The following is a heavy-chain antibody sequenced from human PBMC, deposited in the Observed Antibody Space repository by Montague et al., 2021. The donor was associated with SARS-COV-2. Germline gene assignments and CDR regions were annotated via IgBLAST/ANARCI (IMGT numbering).Heavy chain of an antibody. CDR3: ARTYYDILPGYYYDMDV. J-gene: IGHJ6*02. V-gene: IGHV2-70*11. D-gene: IGHD3-9*01. CDR2: VDWDDDK. Sequence: PALVKPTQTLTLTCTFSGFSLSTSGMCVSWIRQPPGKALEWLARVDWDDDKYYSTSLKTRLTISKDTSKNQVVLTMTNMDPVDTATYYCARTYYDILPGYYYDMDVWGQGTTVTVSS. CDR1: GFSLSTSGMC.